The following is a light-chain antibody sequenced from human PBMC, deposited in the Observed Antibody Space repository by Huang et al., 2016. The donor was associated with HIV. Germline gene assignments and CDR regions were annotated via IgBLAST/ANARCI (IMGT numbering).Light chain of an antibody. CDR3: QHRSNWPIT. CDR2: DAA. J-gene: IGKJ5*01. CDR1: QSVSSY. Sequence: EIVLTQSPATLSLSPGERATLSCRASQSVSSYLAWYQQKPGQAPRLLIYDAANRATGIPARFRGSGSGTDFTLTISSLEPEDFAVYYCQHRSNWPITFGQGTRLEIK. V-gene: IGKV3-11*01.